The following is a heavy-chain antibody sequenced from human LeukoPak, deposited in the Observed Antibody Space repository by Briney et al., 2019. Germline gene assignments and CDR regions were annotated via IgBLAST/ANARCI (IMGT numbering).Heavy chain of an antibody. CDR1: GFTFSSYA. Sequence: GGSLRLSCAASGFTFSSYALSWVRQAPGKGLEWVSSISSSSSYIYYADSVKGRFTISRDNAKNSLYLQMNSLRAEDTAVYYCANTLNYDSSGRLIDYWGQGTLVTVSS. D-gene: IGHD3-22*01. CDR3: ANTLNYDSSGRLIDY. V-gene: IGHV3-21*01. CDR2: ISSSSSYI. J-gene: IGHJ4*02.